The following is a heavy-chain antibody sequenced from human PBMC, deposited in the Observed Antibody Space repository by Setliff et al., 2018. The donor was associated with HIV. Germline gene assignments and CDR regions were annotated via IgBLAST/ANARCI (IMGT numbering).Heavy chain of an antibody. CDR3: ALPYCGGGNCWSSASLPPAGWFDP. J-gene: IGHJ5*02. CDR1: GYTFTTYY. V-gene: IGHV1-46*01. Sequence: ASVKVSCKASGYTFTTYYIHWVRQAPGQGLEWMGILNPSEGTTSFAQKFQGRVTMTRDTSTSTVYMDLSSLRADDTAVYYCALPYCGGGNCWSSASLPPAGWFDPWGQGTLVTVSS. D-gene: IGHD2-15*01. CDR2: LNPSEGTT.